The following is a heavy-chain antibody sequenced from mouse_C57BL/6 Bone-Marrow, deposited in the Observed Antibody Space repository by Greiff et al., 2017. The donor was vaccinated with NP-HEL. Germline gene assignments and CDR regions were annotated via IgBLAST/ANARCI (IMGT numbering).Heavy chain of an antibody. V-gene: IGHV2-5*01. Sequence: VKLQESGPGLVQPSQCLSITCTVSGFSLTSYGVHWVRQSPGKGLEWLGVIWRGGSTDYNAAFMSRPSITKDNSKSQVFFKMNSLQADDTAIYYCAKDYGSSSWFAYWGQGTLVTVSA. J-gene: IGHJ3*01. D-gene: IGHD1-1*01. CDR3: AKDYGSSSWFAY. CDR2: IWRGGST. CDR1: GFSLTSYG.